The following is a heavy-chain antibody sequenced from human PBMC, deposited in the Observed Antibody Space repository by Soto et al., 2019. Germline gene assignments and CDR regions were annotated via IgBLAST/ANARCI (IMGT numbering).Heavy chain of an antibody. CDR3: ARMYYDILTGYGLGGLYYFDY. D-gene: IGHD3-9*01. CDR1: GYTFTSYG. Sequence: QVKLVQSGAEVKKPGASVKVSCKASGYTFTSYGISWVRQAPGQGLEWMGWISAYNGNTNYAQKLQGRVTMTTDTSTSTAYMELRSLRSDDTAVYYCARMYYDILTGYGLGGLYYFDYWGQGTLVTVSS. J-gene: IGHJ4*02. CDR2: ISAYNGNT. V-gene: IGHV1-18*01.